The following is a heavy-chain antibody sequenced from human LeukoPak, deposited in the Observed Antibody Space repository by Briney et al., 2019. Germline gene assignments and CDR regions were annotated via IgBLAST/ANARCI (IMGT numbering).Heavy chain of an antibody. CDR3: ARDMGRYSGYDYDY. Sequence: ASVKVSSKTSGDTFTDYYLHWVRQAPGQGLEWVGWIHPNTGATHHAQKFQGRLTMTRDTSISTVYMELTRLRSDDTAVYYCARDMGRYSGYDYDYWGQGTLVTASS. V-gene: IGHV1-2*02. CDR1: GDTFTDYY. D-gene: IGHD5-12*01. CDR2: IHPNTGAT. J-gene: IGHJ4*02.